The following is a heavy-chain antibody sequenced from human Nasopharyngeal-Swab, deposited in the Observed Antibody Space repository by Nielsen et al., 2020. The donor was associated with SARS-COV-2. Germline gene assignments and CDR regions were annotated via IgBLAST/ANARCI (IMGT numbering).Heavy chain of an antibody. V-gene: IGHV4-34*01. J-gene: IGHJ4*02. CDR3: AGRPDYGDYTGGFDY. Sequence: WIRQSPGKGLEWIGEINHSGSTSYNPSLKSRVTISVDTSKNQFSLKPSSVTAADTAVYYCAGRPDYGDYTGGFDYWGQGTLVTVSS. CDR2: INHSGST. D-gene: IGHD4-17*01.